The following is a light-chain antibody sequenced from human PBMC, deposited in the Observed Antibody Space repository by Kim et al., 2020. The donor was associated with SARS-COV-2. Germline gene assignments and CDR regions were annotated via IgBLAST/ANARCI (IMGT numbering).Light chain of an antibody. CDR3: AAWDASLNVVL. CDR1: TSNIGSET. Sequence: VLTQPPSASGTPGQRVTISCSGSTSNIGSETVNWYQHHPGTAPKLLIHADNQRPSGVPDRFSGSKSGTSASLAISGLRYEDEADYYCAAWDASLNVVLIGGGTQLTVL. V-gene: IGLV1-44*01. CDR2: ADN. J-gene: IGLJ2*01.